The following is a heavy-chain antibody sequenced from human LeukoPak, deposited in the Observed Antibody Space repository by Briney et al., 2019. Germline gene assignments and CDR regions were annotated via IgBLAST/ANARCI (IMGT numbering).Heavy chain of an antibody. J-gene: IGHJ4*02. CDR1: GFTFSSYS. Sequence: GGSLRLSCAASGFTFSSYSMSWVRQAPGKGLEWVSNIIGGGGRTYYPDPVKGRFTISRDNSKNMMYLQMNGLRAEDTAVYYCAKPAGGGWGQGTLVTVSS. CDR2: IIGGGGRT. V-gene: IGHV3-23*01. D-gene: IGHD3-16*01. CDR3: AKPAGGG.